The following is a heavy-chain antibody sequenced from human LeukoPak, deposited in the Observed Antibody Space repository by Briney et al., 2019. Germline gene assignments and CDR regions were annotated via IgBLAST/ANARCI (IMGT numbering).Heavy chain of an antibody. Sequence: SETLPLTCTVSGGSISSYYWSWIRQPPGKGLEWIGYIYYSGSTNYNPSLKSRVTISVDTSKNQFSLKLSSVTAADTAVYYCARVLVVVTATTRDAFDIWGQGTMVTVSS. V-gene: IGHV4-59*12. CDR2: IYYSGST. CDR1: GGSISSYY. D-gene: IGHD2-21*02. CDR3: ARVLVVVTATTRDAFDI. J-gene: IGHJ3*02.